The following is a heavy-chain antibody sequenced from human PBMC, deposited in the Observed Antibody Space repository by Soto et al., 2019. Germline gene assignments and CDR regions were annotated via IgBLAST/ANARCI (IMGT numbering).Heavy chain of an antibody. CDR1: GFTLSSYS. V-gene: IGHV3-48*02. J-gene: IGHJ4*02. D-gene: IGHD6-19*01. Sequence: EVQLVESGGGLVQPGGSLRLSCAASGFTLSSYSMHWVRQAPGKGLEWVSYISGSGGTIYYADSVKGRFTISRDNAKNSLSAQMNSLRDEDTAVYFCARETGLSSSGWSYYVDFWGQGTLVTVSS. CDR3: ARETGLSSSGWSYYVDF. CDR2: ISGSGGTI.